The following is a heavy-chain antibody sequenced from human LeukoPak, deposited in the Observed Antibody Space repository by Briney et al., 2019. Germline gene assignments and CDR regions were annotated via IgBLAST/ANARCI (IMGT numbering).Heavy chain of an antibody. CDR2: INSDGSWT. CDR3: ARDPTDYGRNYYFDY. CDR1: GNYW. J-gene: IGHJ4*02. Sequence: GGSLRLSCAASGNYWMHWVRQAPGKGLVWVSHINSDGSWTSYADSVKGRFTISRDNSKNTLYLQMNSLRAEDTAVYYCARDPTDYGRNYYFDYWGQGTLVTVSS. D-gene: IGHD4-17*01. V-gene: IGHV3-74*01.